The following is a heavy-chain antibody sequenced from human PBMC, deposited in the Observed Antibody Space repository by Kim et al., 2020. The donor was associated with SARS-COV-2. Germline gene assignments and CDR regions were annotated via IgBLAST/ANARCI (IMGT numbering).Heavy chain of an antibody. Sequence: GGSLRLSCTASGFFFMNYAMHWVRQAPGKGLEWMAVISYDGSHRLHADSVKGRFTISRDNSKSTVFLQMNSLRAEDTAIYYCVKDELEHCSSSSCYLFDSWGRGTLVTASS. CDR3: VKDELEHCSSSSCYLFDS. D-gene: IGHD2-2*01. CDR2: ISYDGSHR. V-gene: IGHV3-30*18. J-gene: IGHJ4*02. CDR1: GFFFMNYA.